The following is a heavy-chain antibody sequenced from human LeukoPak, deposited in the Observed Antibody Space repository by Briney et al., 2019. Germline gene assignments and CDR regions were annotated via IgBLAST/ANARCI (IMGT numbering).Heavy chain of an antibody. D-gene: IGHD3-3*01. CDR3: ARGGAPVADSRNRNYYYDFWSGYYEGMSGTRGDAFDI. Sequence: SETLSLTCTVSGGSISSHYWSWIRQPPGKGLEWIGYIYYSGSTNYNPSLKSRVTISVDTSKNQFSLKLSSVTAADTAVYYCARGGAPVADSRNRNYYYDFWSGYYEGMSGTRGDAFDIWGQGTMVTVSS. CDR1: GGSISSHY. J-gene: IGHJ3*02. CDR2: IYYSGST. V-gene: IGHV4-59*11.